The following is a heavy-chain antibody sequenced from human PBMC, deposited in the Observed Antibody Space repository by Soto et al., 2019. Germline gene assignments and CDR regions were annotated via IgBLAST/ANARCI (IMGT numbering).Heavy chain of an antibody. CDR3: ARDPMPDYFYYGMDV. Sequence: SETLSLTCTVSGGSISSRDYYWSWVRQSPGRGLEWIGYIYYTGSAYYNPSLKSRVTISVDTSKNQFSLRLRSVTAADTAVYYCARDPMPDYFYYGMDVWGQGITVTVSS. V-gene: IGHV4-30-4*01. CDR2: IYYTGSA. D-gene: IGHD2-2*01. J-gene: IGHJ6*02. CDR1: GGSISSRDYY.